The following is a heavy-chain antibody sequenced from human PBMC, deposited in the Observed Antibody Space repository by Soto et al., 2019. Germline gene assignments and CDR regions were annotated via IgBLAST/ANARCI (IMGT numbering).Heavy chain of an antibody. CDR1: GGSISGYY. J-gene: IGHJ4*02. V-gene: IGHV4-34*01. D-gene: IGHD3-3*01. CDR2: INHSGST. Sequence: SETLSLTCAVFGGSISGYYWRWIRQPPGKGLEWIGEINHSGSTNYNPSLKSRVTISVDTSKNQFSLKLSSVTAADTSVYYCARGPFWSGYYLDYWGQGTLVTVSS. CDR3: ARGPFWSGYYLDY.